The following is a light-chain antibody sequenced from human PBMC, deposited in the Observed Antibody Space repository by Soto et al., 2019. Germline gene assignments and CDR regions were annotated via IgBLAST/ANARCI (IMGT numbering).Light chain of an antibody. V-gene: IGKV3-20*01. CDR3: QQYGRAPRT. Sequence: ETVLTQSPGTLSLSPGERATLSCRASQSVNSNYLAWYQQKPGQAPRLLIYGASSRATGIPDRFSGSGSGTDFILTSSRLEPDDFAVYYCQQYGRAPRTFGQGTNVEIK. CDR1: QSVNSNY. CDR2: GAS. J-gene: IGKJ1*01.